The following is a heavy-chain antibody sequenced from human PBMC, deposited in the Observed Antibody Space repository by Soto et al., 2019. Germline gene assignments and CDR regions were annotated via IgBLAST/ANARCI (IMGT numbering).Heavy chain of an antibody. CDR2: IIPIFGTA. J-gene: IGHJ4*02. CDR1: GGTFSSYA. D-gene: IGHD5-12*01. V-gene: IGHV1-69*13. Sequence: SVKVSCKASGGTFSSYAISWVRQAPGQGLEWKGGIIPIFGTANYAQKFQGRVTITADESTSTAYMELSSLRSEDTAVYYCGRDQGWLQQFDYWGQGTLVTVSS. CDR3: GRDQGWLQQFDY.